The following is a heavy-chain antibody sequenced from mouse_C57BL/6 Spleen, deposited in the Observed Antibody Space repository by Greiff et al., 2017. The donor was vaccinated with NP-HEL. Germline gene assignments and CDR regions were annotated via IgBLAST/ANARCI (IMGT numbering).Heavy chain of an antibody. V-gene: IGHV1-50*01. CDR3: ARPESTTFAY. D-gene: IGHD2-12*01. Sequence: QVQLQQSGAELVKPGASVKLSCKASGYTFTSYWMQWVKQRPGQGLEWIGEIDPSDSYTNYNQKFKGKATLTVDTSSSTAYMQLSSLTSEDSAVYYCARPESTTFAYWGQGTLVTVSA. J-gene: IGHJ3*01. CDR2: IDPSDSYT. CDR1: GYTFTSYW.